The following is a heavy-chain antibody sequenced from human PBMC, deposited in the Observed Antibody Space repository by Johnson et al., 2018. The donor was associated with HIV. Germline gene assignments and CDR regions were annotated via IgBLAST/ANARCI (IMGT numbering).Heavy chain of an antibody. Sequence: VQLVESGGGLVQPGGSLRLSCAVSGVTFSTYWMSWVRQAPGKGLEWVANIKQDGREKYYVDSVKGRFIISRDNSKNTASLQMSSLRAEDTAIYHCTRETGAHSAFEIWGQGAMVTVSS. CDR2: IKQDGREK. CDR1: GVTFSTYW. D-gene: IGHD3-10*01. J-gene: IGHJ3*02. V-gene: IGHV3-7*03. CDR3: TRETGAHSAFEI.